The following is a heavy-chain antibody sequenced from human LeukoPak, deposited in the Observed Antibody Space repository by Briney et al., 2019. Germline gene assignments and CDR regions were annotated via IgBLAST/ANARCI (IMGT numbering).Heavy chain of an antibody. D-gene: IGHD3/OR15-3a*01. Sequence: GGSLRLSCAASGFTFSRYAMSWVRQAPGKGLEWVSGISGSGGSTYYADSVKGRFTISRDNSKKRLYLQMNSLRIEDTAVYFCAKSIIAGTGIFDYWGQGTLVTVSS. CDR3: AKSIIAGTGIFDY. CDR2: ISGSGGST. V-gene: IGHV3-23*01. J-gene: IGHJ4*02. CDR1: GFTFSRYA.